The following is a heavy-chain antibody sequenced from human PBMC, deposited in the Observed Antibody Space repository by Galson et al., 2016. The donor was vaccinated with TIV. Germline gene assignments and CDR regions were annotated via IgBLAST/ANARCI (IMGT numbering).Heavy chain of an antibody. D-gene: IGHD3-22*01. V-gene: IGHV3-48*04. CDR1: GFTFSSYG. Sequence: SLRLSCAASGFTFSSYGFHWVRQAPGKGLEWVSCISSSSTTIFYADSVRGRFTVSRDNAANSLYLHMSSLRAADTAVYYFAKTTRSSGWSDYLDYWGQGTLVTVSS. CDR3: AKTTRSSGWSDYLDY. J-gene: IGHJ4*02. CDR2: ISSSSTTI.